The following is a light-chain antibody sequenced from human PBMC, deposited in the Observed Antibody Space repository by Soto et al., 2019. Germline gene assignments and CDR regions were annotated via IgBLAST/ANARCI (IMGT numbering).Light chain of an antibody. CDR2: AAS. CDR3: QQYDNLPLT. J-gene: IGKJ3*01. Sequence: DIQMTQSPSSLSASVGDRVTITCRASQSISTFLTWYQQKPGKAPKLLIFAASSLQSGVPSRFSGSGSGTEFTLTISCLQPEDFATYYCQQYDNLPLTFGPGTKVDIK. CDR1: QSISTF. V-gene: IGKV1-39*01.